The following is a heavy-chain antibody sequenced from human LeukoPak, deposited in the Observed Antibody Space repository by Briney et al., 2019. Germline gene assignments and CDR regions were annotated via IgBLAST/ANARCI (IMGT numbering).Heavy chain of an antibody. D-gene: IGHD3-9*01. CDR2: ISGSGGST. CDR3: AKEGPEYYDILTGYYIDY. J-gene: IGHJ4*02. V-gene: IGHV3-23*01. Sequence: GGSLRLSCAASGFTFSSYAMSWVRQARGKGLEWVSAISGSGGSTYYADSVKGRFTISRDNSKNTLYLQMNSLRAEDTAVYYCAKEGPEYYDILTGYYIDYWGQGTLVTVSS. CDR1: GFTFSSYA.